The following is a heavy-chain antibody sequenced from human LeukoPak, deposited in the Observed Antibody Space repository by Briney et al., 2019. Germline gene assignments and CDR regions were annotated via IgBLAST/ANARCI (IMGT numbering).Heavy chain of an antibody. V-gene: IGHV3-11*05. J-gene: IGHJ2*01. CDR3: ARERTAMVPYWYFDL. CDR1: GFTFSDYY. D-gene: IGHD5-18*01. CDR2: ISSSSSYT. Sequence: PGGSLRLSCAASGFTFSDYYMSWIRQAPGKGLEWVSYISSSSSYTNYADSVKGRFTISRDNAKNPLYLQMNSLRAEDTAVYYCARERTAMVPYWYFDLWGRGTLVTVSS.